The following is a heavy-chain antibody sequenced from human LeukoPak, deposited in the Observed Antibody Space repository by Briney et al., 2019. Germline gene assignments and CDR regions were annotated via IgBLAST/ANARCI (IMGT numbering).Heavy chain of an antibody. Sequence: GASVKVSCKASGYTSTAYYMHWVRQAPGQGLEWMGWIDSKNGDTKYAQKFQSRLTISRDTSIGIAYMELRSLISDDTAVYYCASEAYCSGGRCSVPRVASWGQGTPVTVSS. CDR1: GYTSTAYY. CDR3: ASEAYCSGGRCSVPRVAS. V-gene: IGHV1-2*02. CDR2: IDSKNGDT. J-gene: IGHJ4*02. D-gene: IGHD2-15*01.